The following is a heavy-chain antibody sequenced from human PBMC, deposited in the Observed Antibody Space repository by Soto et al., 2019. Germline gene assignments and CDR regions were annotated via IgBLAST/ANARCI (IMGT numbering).Heavy chain of an antibody. CDR3: GAGQFFSDY. V-gene: IGHV3-30*03. D-gene: IGHD6-19*01. J-gene: IGHJ4*02. Sequence: QVQLVESRGGVVQPGRSLRLSCAASGFTFSSYGMHWVRQAPGKGLEWVALISFDGSNTYYADSVKGRFTISRDNSQYTLYLQMHSLRAEDTSLYYCGAGQFFSDYWGQGTLVTVSS. CDR1: GFTFSSYG. CDR2: ISFDGSNT.